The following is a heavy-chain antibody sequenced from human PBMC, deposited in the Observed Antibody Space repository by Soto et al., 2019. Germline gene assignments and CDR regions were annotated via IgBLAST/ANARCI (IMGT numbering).Heavy chain of an antibody. CDR1: GGSISSYY. V-gene: IGHV4-59*01. CDR3: AVGRELTFDD. D-gene: IGHD3-10*01. J-gene: IGHJ4*02. CDR2: IYYSGST. Sequence: SDTLSLTCTVSGGSISSYYWSWIRQPPGKELEWIGYIYYSGSTNYNPSLKSRVTISVDTSKNQFSLKLSSVTAADTAVYYCAVGRELTFDDWGQGTLVTVSS.